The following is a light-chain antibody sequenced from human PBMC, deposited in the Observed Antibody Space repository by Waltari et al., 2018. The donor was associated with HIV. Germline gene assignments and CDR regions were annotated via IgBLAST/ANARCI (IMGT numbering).Light chain of an antibody. Sequence: QSALTQPASVSGSPGQSLTISCSGTRSDVGNSDSVSWYQQHPGQAPRLMIYDVTNRPSGVSFRFSGSKSDNTASLIISGLQAEDEADYYCSAYTTDNTLVFGTGTRVTVL. CDR1: RSDVGNSDS. CDR3: SAYTTDNTLV. V-gene: IGLV2-14*03. CDR2: DVT. J-gene: IGLJ1*01.